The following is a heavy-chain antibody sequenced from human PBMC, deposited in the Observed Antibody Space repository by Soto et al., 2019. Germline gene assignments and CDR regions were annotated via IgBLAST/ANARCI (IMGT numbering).Heavy chain of an antibody. CDR2: ISYDGSAK. J-gene: IGHJ6*02. D-gene: IGHD6-19*01. V-gene: IGHV3-30*18. CDR3: AKDRGAVAGTGYYYYYGMDV. Sequence: GGTLRLSCASSGFTFSSYVMHRVRQAPGKGLYWVAFISYDGSAKDDADSVKGRFAISRDNSKNTLYLQMNSLRAEDTAVNYCAKDRGAVAGTGYYYYYGMDVWGQGT. CDR1: GFTFSSYV.